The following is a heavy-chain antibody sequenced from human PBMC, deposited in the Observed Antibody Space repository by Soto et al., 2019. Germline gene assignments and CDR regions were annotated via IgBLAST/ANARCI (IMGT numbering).Heavy chain of an antibody. CDR1: GFSLSTSGVG. D-gene: IGHD3-9*01. V-gene: IGHV2-5*02. CDR2: IYWDDSK. Sequence: KESGPTLVRPTQTLTLTCAFSGFSLSTSGVGVGWIRQPPGKALEWLAVIYWDDSKHYSPSLRSRLTITKDTSKNQVVLTMTYMDPMDTGTYYCAHKGPEDWPLDYWGQGTLVTVSS. J-gene: IGHJ4*02. CDR3: AHKGPEDWPLDY.